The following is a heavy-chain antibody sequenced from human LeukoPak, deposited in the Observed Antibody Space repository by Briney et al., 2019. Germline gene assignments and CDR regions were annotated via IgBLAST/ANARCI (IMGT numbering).Heavy chain of an antibody. J-gene: IGHJ5*02. CDR2: INPNTGGT. CDR1: GYTFTGYY. CDR3: ARDGRHRYYYDSSGFYGSWFDP. V-gene: IGHV1-2*02. Sequence: ASVKVSCKASGYTFTGYYMHWVRQAPGQGLEWMGWINPNTGGTNYAQKFQGRVTMTRDTSISTAYMELGRLTSDDTAVYYCARDGRHRYYYDSSGFYGSWFDPWGQGTLVTVSS. D-gene: IGHD3-22*01.